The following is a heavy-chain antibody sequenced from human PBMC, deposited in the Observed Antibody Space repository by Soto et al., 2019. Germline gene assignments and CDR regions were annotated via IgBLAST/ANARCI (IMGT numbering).Heavy chain of an antibody. CDR1: GYTFTSYD. CDR3: TISWGIFGVVIIPNYYMDV. CDR2: MNPNSGNT. D-gene: IGHD3-3*01. V-gene: IGHV1-8*01. Sequence: ASVKVSCKASGYTFTSYDMNWVRQATGQGLEWMGWMNPNSGNTGYAQKFQGRVTMTRNTSISTAYMELSSLRSEDTAVYYCTISWGIFGVVIIPNYYMDVWGKGTTVTVSS. J-gene: IGHJ6*03.